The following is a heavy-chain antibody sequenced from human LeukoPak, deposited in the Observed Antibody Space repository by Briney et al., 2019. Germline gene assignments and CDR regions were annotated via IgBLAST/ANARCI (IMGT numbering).Heavy chain of an antibody. J-gene: IGHJ4*02. CDR3: ARDRRAAAAGLFDY. D-gene: IGHD6-13*01. CDR2: ISSTSTYI. V-gene: IGHV3-21*01. CDR1: GXTFSSYS. Sequence: GGSLRLSCAASGXTFSSYSMNWVRQPPGKGLEWVSSISSTSTYISYADSVKGRFTISRDNAKNSLYLQMNSLRAEDTAVYYCARDRRAAAAGLFDYWGQGTLVTVSS.